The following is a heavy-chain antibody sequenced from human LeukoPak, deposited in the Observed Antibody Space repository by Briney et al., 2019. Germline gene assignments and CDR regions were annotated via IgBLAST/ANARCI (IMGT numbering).Heavy chain of an antibody. Sequence: GGSLRLSCAASGFTFSSYGMHWVRQAPGQGLEWMGWINPNSGGTNYAQKFQGRVTMTRDTSISTAYMELSRLRSDDTAVYYCAKREGYCSSTSCPGWFDYWGQGTLVTVSS. CDR2: INPNSGGT. CDR1: GFTFSSYG. J-gene: IGHJ4*02. CDR3: AKREGYCSSTSCPGWFDY. D-gene: IGHD2-2*01. V-gene: IGHV1-2*02.